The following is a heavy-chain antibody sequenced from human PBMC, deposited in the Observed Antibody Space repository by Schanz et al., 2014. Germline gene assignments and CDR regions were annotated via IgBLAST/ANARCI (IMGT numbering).Heavy chain of an antibody. D-gene: IGHD6-13*01. CDR1: GFTVSAYS. CDR2: ISSSGGHI. Sequence: EVQVVESGGGLVRPGGSLRLSCSGFTVSAYSANWVRQAPGKGLEWVSSISSSGGHIYYADSVKGRFTISRDNYKNTVDLQMHTLRAAAKAVYYCAKDRAPEPYSSRWSAKDYWGQGTLVTVSS. J-gene: IGHJ4*02. V-gene: IGHV3-21*02. CDR3: AKDRAPEPYSSRWSAKDY.